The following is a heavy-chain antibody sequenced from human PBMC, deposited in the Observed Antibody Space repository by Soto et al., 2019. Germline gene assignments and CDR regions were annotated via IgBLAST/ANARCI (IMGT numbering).Heavy chain of an antibody. CDR3: ARDQIFGVVRTHYYYAMDV. Sequence: QEQLQESGPGLVKPSETLSLTSAVSGDSISSSNWWSWVRQSPGKGLEWIGEIYHSGSTNYNPSLMSRVTISLDKSKNQFSLRLRSVTAADTAVYYCARDQIFGVVRTHYYYAMDVWGQGTTVTVSS. D-gene: IGHD3-3*01. V-gene: IGHV4-4*02. J-gene: IGHJ6*02. CDR2: IYHSGST. CDR1: GDSISSSNW.